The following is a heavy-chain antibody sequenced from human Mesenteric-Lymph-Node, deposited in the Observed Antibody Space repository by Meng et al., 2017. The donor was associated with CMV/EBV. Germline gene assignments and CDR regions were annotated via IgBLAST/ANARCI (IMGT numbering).Heavy chain of an antibody. Sequence: GESLKISCAASGFTFSTYALHWVRPAPGKGLEWVAVISYDGSNRYYADSVKGRFTISRDNSKNTLYLQMNSLRAEDTAVYYCAKGTGAFDYWGQGTLVTVSS. CDR1: GFTFSTYA. J-gene: IGHJ4*02. CDR2: ISYDGSNR. CDR3: AKGTGAFDY. D-gene: IGHD3/OR15-3a*01. V-gene: IGHV3-30*04.